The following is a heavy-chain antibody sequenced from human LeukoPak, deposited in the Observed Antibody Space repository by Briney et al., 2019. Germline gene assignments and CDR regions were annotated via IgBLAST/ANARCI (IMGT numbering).Heavy chain of an antibody. CDR1: GGSISSYY. J-gene: IGHJ3*02. CDR2: IYTSGST. CDR3: ARERGVIVRSDAFDI. V-gene: IGHV4-4*07. Sequence: PSETLSLTCTVSGGSISSYYWSWIRQPAGKGLEWIGRIYTSGSTNYNPSLKRRVTMSVDTSKNQFSLKLSSVTAADTAVYYCARERGVIVRSDAFDIWGQGTMVTVSS. D-gene: IGHD3-10*01.